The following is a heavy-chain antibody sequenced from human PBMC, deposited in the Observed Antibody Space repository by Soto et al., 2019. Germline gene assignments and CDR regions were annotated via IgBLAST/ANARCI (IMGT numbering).Heavy chain of an antibody. CDR1: GGTFSSYT. CDR3: ARDRMVTHWFDP. CDR2: IIPILGIA. D-gene: IGHD4-4*01. J-gene: IGHJ5*02. V-gene: IGHV1-69*08. Sequence: QVQLVQSGAEVKKPGSSVKVSCKASGGTFSSYTISWVRQAPGQGLEWMGRIIPILGIANYAQKFQGRVTITADKSTSTAYIELSSLRSEDTAVYYCARDRMVTHWFDPWGQGTLVTVSS.